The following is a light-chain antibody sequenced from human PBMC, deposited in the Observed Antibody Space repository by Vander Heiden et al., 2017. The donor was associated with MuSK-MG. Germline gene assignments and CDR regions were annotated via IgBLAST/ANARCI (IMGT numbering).Light chain of an antibody. Sequence: QSALTQPASVSGSPAQSITISCTGTSSDVGGYNYVSWYQQHPGKAPKLMIYDVSNRPSGVSNRYSGSKSGNTASLTISGLQAEDEADYYCSSYTSSSTLFGGGTKLTVL. J-gene: IGLJ2*01. V-gene: IGLV2-14*03. CDR2: DVS. CDR1: SSDVGGYNY. CDR3: SSYTSSSTL.